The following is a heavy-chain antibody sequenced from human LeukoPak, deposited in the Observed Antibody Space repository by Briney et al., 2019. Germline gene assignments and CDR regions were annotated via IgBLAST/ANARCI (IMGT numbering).Heavy chain of an antibody. D-gene: IGHD3-22*01. CDR3: AKEGGYYFDSGGPPPINS. CDR2: ISGSGGAT. V-gene: IGHV3-23*01. Sequence: GGSLRLSCAASGFTFSSYAMTWVRQAPGKGLEWVSAISGSGGATYYADSVKGLFTISRDNSKNTLYLQMNTLRAEDTAVYYCAKEGGYYFDSGGPPPINSWGQGTLVTVSS. CDR1: GFTFSSYA. J-gene: IGHJ4*02.